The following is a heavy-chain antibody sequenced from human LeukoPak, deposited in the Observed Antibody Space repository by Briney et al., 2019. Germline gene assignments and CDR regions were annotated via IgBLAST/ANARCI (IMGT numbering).Heavy chain of an antibody. Sequence: GGSLRLSCAASGFTFSSYGMHWVRQAPGKGLEWVAFIRYDGSNKYYADSVKGRFTISRDNSKNTLYLQMNSLRAEDTAVYYCAKDTPYRYCSGGSCPWEYWGQGTLVTVSS. J-gene: IGHJ4*02. CDR3: AKDTPYRYCSGGSCPWEY. D-gene: IGHD2-15*01. CDR2: IRYDGSNK. CDR1: GFTFSSYG. V-gene: IGHV3-30*02.